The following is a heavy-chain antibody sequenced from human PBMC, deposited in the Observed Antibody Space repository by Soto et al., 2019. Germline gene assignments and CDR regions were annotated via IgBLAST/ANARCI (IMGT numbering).Heavy chain of an antibody. Sequence: GGSLRLSCTGTGFSFSPAWMSWVRQAPGKGLEWVSVIYSGGSTYYADSVKGRFTISRDNSKNTLYLQMNSLRAEDTAVYYCAREELPGIAAAGTSNGMDVWGQGTTVTVSS. D-gene: IGHD6-13*01. CDR2: IYSGGST. CDR1: GFSFSPAW. CDR3: AREELPGIAAAGTSNGMDV. J-gene: IGHJ6*02. V-gene: IGHV3-53*01.